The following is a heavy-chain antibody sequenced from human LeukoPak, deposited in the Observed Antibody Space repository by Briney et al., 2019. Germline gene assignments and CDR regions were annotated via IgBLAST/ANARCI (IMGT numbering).Heavy chain of an antibody. CDR1: GYTFISYA. CDR3: AKVESSSSFDY. J-gene: IGHJ4*02. D-gene: IGHD6-6*01. Sequence: ASVKVSCKASGYTFISYAIHWVRPAPGQGLEWMGWINTGNGNTKYSQTFQGRVTITRDTSASTAYMELSSLRFDDTAVYYCAKVESSSSFDYWGQGTLVTVSS. CDR2: INTGNGNT. V-gene: IGHV1-3*04.